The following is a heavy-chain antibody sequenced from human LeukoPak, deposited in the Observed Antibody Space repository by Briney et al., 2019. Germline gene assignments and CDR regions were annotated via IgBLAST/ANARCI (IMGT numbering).Heavy chain of an antibody. Sequence: ASVKVSCKASGYTFTGYYMHWVRQAPGQGLEWMGWINPNSGGTNYAQKFQGRVTMTRDTSISTAYMELSSLRSEDTAVYYCAALTYYYDSSGYYWRSENDYWGQGTLVTVSS. CDR1: GYTFTGYY. J-gene: IGHJ4*02. CDR2: INPNSGGT. D-gene: IGHD3-22*01. CDR3: AALTYYYDSSGYYWRSENDY. V-gene: IGHV1-2*02.